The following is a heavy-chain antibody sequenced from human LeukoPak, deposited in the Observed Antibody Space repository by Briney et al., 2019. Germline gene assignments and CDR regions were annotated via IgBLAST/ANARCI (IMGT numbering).Heavy chain of an antibody. D-gene: IGHD3-22*01. Sequence: ASVKVSCKASGYTFTGYYMHWVRQAPGQGLEWMGWINPNSGGTNYAQKFQGRVTMTRDTSISTAYMELSRLRSDDTAAYYCARDSVDSSGYYSPTFDYWGQGTLVTVSS. CDR3: ARDSVDSSGYYSPTFDY. V-gene: IGHV1-2*02. CDR2: INPNSGGT. J-gene: IGHJ4*02. CDR1: GYTFTGYY.